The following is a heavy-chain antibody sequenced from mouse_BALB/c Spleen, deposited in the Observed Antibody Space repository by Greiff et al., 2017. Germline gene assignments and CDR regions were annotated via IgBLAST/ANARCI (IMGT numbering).Heavy chain of an antibody. Sequence: VHVKQSGPELVKPGASVKMSCKASGYTFTSYVMHWVKQKPGQGLEWIGYINPYNDGTKYNEKFKGKATLTSDKSSSTAYMELSSLTSEDSAVYYCARAKDYDYDGAWFAYWGQGTLVTVSA. D-gene: IGHD2-4*01. V-gene: IGHV1-14*01. CDR1: GYTFTSYV. CDR2: INPYNDGT. J-gene: IGHJ3*01. CDR3: ARAKDYDYDGAWFAY.